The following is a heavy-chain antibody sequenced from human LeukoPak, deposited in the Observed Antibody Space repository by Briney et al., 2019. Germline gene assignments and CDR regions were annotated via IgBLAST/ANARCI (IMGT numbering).Heavy chain of an antibody. CDR2: IKQDGSEK. D-gene: IGHD6-13*01. CDR3: ARVQQLGNYYYYGMDV. V-gene: IGHV3-7*01. CDR1: GFTFSSYW. Sequence: GGALKLSCSASGFTFSSYWMSWVRQAPGEGPEWVGNIKQDGSEKYYVDSVKGRFTISRDNAKNSLYLQMNSLRAEDTAVYYCARVQQLGNYYYYGMDVWGQGTTVTVSS. J-gene: IGHJ6*02.